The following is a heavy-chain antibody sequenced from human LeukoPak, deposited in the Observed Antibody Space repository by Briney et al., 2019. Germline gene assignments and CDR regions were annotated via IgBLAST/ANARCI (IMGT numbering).Heavy chain of an antibody. CDR1: GFTFSSYS. CDR2: ITSSSSYI. D-gene: IGHD6-19*01. Sequence: GGSLRLSCAGSGFTFSSYSMNWVRQAPGKGLEWVSSITSSSSYIYYADSVKGRFTISRDNAKKSVYLQMNSLRSEDTAVYYCARGSTYSSGWYTGFDYWGQGTLVTVSS. CDR3: ARGSTYSSGWYTGFDY. V-gene: IGHV3-21*01. J-gene: IGHJ4*02.